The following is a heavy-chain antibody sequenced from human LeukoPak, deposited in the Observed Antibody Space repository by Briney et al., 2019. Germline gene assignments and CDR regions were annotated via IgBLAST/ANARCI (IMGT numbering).Heavy chain of an antibody. V-gene: IGHV4-34*01. Sequence: SETLSLTCGVFGGSFSGYYWSWIRQPPGKGLEWIGEINHSGSTNYNPSLKNRVTISVDTSKNQFSLKLSSVTAADTAVYYCAREGVVGNLGHFDYWGQGTLVTVSS. CDR1: GGSFSGYY. CDR3: AREGVVGNLGHFDY. D-gene: IGHD3-22*01. CDR2: INHSGST. J-gene: IGHJ4*02.